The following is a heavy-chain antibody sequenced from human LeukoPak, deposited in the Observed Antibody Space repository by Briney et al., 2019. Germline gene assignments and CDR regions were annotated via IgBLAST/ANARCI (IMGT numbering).Heavy chain of an antibody. D-gene: IGHD6-19*01. CDR1: GFTFSSYW. Sequence: GGSLRLSCAASGFTFSSYWMSWVRQAPGKGLAWVSYISNTGNTIYYADSVKGRFTISRDNAKNSLFLQMNSLRAEDTAVYYCAKISGSGWEFDLWGQGTLVTVSS. CDR2: ISNTGNTI. J-gene: IGHJ4*02. V-gene: IGHV3-48*04. CDR3: AKISGSGWEFDL.